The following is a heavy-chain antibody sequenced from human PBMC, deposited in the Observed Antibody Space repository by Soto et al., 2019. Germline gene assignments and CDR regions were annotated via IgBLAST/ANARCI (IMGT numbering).Heavy chain of an antibody. V-gene: IGHV3-15*01. J-gene: IGHJ4*02. CDR3: RRDWDYPVL. CDR1: GFTFANAW. CDR2: VRSKADGGTT. Sequence: PGGSLRLSCAASGFTFANAWMSWVRQAPGKGLEWVGRVRSKADGGTTDYAAPVKGRFTTSRDDSENTLYLQMNSLKIDDTAVYYCRRDWDYPVLWGQGTLVTVSS. D-gene: IGHD1-7*01.